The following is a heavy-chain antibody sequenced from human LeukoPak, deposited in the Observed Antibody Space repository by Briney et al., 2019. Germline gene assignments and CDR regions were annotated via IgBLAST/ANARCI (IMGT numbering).Heavy chain of an antibody. Sequence: GATVKISCKVSGHNFTDYFMHWVQQAPGQGLEWMGRINPNSGGTNYAQKFQGRVTMTRDTSISTAYMELSRLRSDDTAVYYCARAVWGQYVPGIAVAGSFDYWGQGTLVTVSS. V-gene: IGHV1-2*06. CDR1: GHNFTDYF. J-gene: IGHJ4*02. D-gene: IGHD6-19*01. CDR2: INPNSGGT. CDR3: ARAVWGQYVPGIAVAGSFDY.